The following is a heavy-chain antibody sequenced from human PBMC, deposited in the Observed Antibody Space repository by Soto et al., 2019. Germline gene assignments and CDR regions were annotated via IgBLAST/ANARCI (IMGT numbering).Heavy chain of an antibody. CDR3: ARVRREYDNSGPVDY. CDR2: FYYGGSP. CDR1: GDSIRSSSHY. Sequence: SETLSLTCTVSGDSIRSSSHYWAWNRQPPGKGLEWIGGFYYGGSPYYNSSLKSRVTMSVDTSKNQFSLNLNSVTAADTAVYYCARVRREYDNSGPVDYWGQGTLVTVSS. D-gene: IGHD3-22*01. J-gene: IGHJ4*02. V-gene: IGHV4-39*02.